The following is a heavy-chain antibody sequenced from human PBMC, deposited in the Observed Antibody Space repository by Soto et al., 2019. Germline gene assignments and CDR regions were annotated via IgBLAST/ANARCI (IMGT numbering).Heavy chain of an antibody. V-gene: IGHV4-39*01. CDR2: IYYSGST. D-gene: IGHD6-19*01. J-gene: IGHJ5*02. CDR3: ARHGIGWLVPFNWFDP. Sequence: QLQLQESGPGLVKPSETLSLTCTVSGGSISSSSYYWGWIRQPPGKGLEWIGSIYYSGSTYYNPSRKSRVTISVDTSKNQFSLKLSSVTAADTAVYYCARHGIGWLVPFNWFDPWGQGTLVTVSS. CDR1: GGSISSSSYY.